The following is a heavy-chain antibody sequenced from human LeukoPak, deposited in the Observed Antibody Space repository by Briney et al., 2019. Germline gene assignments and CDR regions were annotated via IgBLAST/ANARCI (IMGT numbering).Heavy chain of an antibody. V-gene: IGHV3-30-3*01. J-gene: IGHJ6*02. Sequence: GGSLRLSCAASGFTFSSYAMHWVRQAPGKGLEWVAVISYDGSNKYYADSVKGRFTISRDNSKNTLYLQMNSLKTEDTAVYYCTRARGSYGYYYYGMDVWGQGTTVTVSS. CDR1: GFTFSSYA. CDR3: TRARGSYGYYYYGMDV. CDR2: ISYDGSNK. D-gene: IGHD1-26*01.